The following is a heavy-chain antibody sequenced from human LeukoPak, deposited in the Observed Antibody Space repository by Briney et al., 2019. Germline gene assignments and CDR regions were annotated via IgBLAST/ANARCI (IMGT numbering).Heavy chain of an antibody. CDR1: GFTFSSYE. V-gene: IGHV3-48*03. CDR3: ARGQTNTY. D-gene: IGHD2-8*01. CDR2: ISSGGSTI. J-gene: IGHJ4*02. Sequence: GGSLRLSCAASGFTFSSYEMNWVRQAPGKGLGWVSYISSGGSTIHYADSVKGRFTISRDNARNSLYLQMSSLRAEDTAVYYCARGQTNTYWGQGILVTVSS.